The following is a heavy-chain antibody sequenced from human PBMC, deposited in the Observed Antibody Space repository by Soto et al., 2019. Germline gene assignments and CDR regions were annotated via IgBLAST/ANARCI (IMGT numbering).Heavy chain of an antibody. J-gene: IGHJ3*01. V-gene: IGHV3-66*01. D-gene: IGHD3-10*01. Sequence: EVQLVESGGGLVQPGGSLRLSCAASGFIVSSSYMSWVRQAPGKGLEWVSVIYTSGSTYYADSVKGRFTISRDNSKNIAYLQMNSLRAEDTAVYYCARGDGALDVWGQGTLVTVS. CDR1: GFIVSSSY. CDR2: IYTSGST. CDR3: ARGDGALDV.